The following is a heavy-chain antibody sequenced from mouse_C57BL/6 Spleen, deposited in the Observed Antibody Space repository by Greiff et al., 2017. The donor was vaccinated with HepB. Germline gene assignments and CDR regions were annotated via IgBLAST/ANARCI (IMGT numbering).Heavy chain of an antibody. Sequence: EVQLQQSGAELVKPGASVKLSCTASGFNIKDYYMHWVKQRTEQGLEWIGRIDPEDGDTKYAPKFQGKATITADTSSNTAYLQLSSLTSEDTAVYYCARLTTVEDCAMDYWGQGTSVTVSS. V-gene: IGHV14-2*01. CDR2: IDPEDGDT. CDR3: ARLTTVEDCAMDY. CDR1: GFNIKDYY. D-gene: IGHD1-1*01. J-gene: IGHJ4*01.